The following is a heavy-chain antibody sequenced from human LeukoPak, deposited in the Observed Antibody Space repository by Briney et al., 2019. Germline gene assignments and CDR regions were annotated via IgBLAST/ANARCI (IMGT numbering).Heavy chain of an antibody. Sequence: PSETLSLTCSVSVGSISSSTYYWGWIRHPPGQGLDWLGNIYYSGSTYYSPSLKSRVTISVDTSKNQFCLKLTSVTAADTAVYYCARDYGDYAFDSWGQGTLVTVSS. CDR2: IYYSGST. D-gene: IGHD4-17*01. V-gene: IGHV4-39*02. CDR1: VGSISSSTYY. J-gene: IGHJ4*02. CDR3: ARDYGDYAFDS.